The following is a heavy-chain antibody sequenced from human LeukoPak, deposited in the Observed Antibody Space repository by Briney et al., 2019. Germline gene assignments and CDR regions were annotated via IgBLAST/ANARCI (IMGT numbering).Heavy chain of an antibody. CDR3: ARGLDEGYYYDSSGYGDAFEV. Sequence: ASVKVSCKASGGTFSSYAISWVRQAPGQGLEWMGGIIPIFGTANYAQKFQGRVTITTDESTSTAYMELSSLRSEDTAVYYCARGLDEGYYYDSSGYGDAFEVWGQGTMVTVSS. CDR2: IIPIFGTA. D-gene: IGHD3-22*01. V-gene: IGHV1-69*05. CDR1: GGTFSSYA. J-gene: IGHJ3*01.